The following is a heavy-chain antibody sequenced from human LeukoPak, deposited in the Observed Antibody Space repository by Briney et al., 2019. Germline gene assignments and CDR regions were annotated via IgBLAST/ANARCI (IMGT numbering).Heavy chain of an antibody. Sequence: PGGSLRLSCAASGFTFSSYSMNWVRQAPGKGLEWVSSISSSSSYIYYADSVKGRFTISRDNAKNSLYLQMNSLRAEDTAVYYCARDQYDILTGCDYWGQGTLVTVSS. D-gene: IGHD3-9*01. V-gene: IGHV3-21*01. J-gene: IGHJ4*02. CDR2: ISSSSSYI. CDR3: ARDQYDILTGCDY. CDR1: GFTFSSYS.